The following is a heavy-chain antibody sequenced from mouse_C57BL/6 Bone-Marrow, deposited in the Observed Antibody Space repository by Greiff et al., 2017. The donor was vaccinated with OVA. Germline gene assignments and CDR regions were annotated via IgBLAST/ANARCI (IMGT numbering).Heavy chain of an antibody. CDR3: AIKGGIPLCYYAMDY. V-gene: IGHV1-53*01. CDR2: INPCNGGT. J-gene: IGHJ4*01. CDR1: GYTFTSYW. Sequence: QVQLQQPGTELVKPGASVKLSCKASGYTFTSYWMHWVKQRPGQGLEWIGNINPCNGGTNYNEKFKSKATLTVDNSSSTAYVRLSCLKSEDTAVYYCAIKGGIPLCYYAMDYWGQGTSVTVSS.